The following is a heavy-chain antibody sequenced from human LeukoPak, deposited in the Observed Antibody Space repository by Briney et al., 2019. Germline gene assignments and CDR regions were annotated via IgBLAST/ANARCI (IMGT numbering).Heavy chain of an antibody. CDR3: ARDQEKYGDYVTHAFDI. CDR1: GFTFSSYS. CDR2: ISSSSSYI. V-gene: IGHV3-21*01. Sequence: GGSLRLSCAASGFTFSSYSMSWVRQAPGKGLEWVSSISSSSSYIYYAGSVKGRFTISRDNAKNSLYLQMNSLRAEDTAVYYCARDQEKYGDYVTHAFDIWGQGTMVTVSS. J-gene: IGHJ3*02. D-gene: IGHD4-17*01.